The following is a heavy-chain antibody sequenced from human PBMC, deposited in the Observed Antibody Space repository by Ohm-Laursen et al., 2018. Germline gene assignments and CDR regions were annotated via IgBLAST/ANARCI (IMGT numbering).Heavy chain of an antibody. CDR2: IFYTGST. CDR1: GGSISSTIYY. CDR3: AITPYYYGSGSYNY. D-gene: IGHD3-10*01. J-gene: IGHJ4*02. Sequence: TLSLTCTVSGGSISSTIYYWGWIRQPPEKGLEWIGSIFYTGSTYYNPSLKSRVTISVDTSKNQFSLKLSSVTAADTAVYYCAITPYYYGSGSYNYWGQGTLVTVSS. V-gene: IGHV4-39*01.